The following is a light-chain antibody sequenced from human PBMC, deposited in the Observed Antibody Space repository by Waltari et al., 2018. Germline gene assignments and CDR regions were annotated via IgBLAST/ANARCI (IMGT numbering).Light chain of an antibody. J-gene: IGKJ4*01. CDR3: QQYNSGTLT. Sequence: IQLTQSPSTLSASVGDRVTITCRASQSLNNWLAWYQQRPGKPPKSLIFKASNLASGVPSRFSGSGSGTEFTLTISSLQPDDFATYYCQQYNSGTLTFGGGTKVEIK. CDR1: QSLNNW. V-gene: IGKV1-5*03. CDR2: KAS.